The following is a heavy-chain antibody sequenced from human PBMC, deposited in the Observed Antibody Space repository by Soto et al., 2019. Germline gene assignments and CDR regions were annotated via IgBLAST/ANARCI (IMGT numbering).Heavy chain of an antibody. D-gene: IGHD5-12*01. CDR1: EVTFSTYG. V-gene: IGHV3-7*01. Sequence: DVQLVESGGGLVQPGGSLRLSCAASEVTFSTYGINWVRQAPGKGLEWVAIIKDGGSEKFYVDSVKGRFTISTDKDKRSLYQQMNSLRVEDTAVYYCVLGAGWLPDYWGQGTLVTVSS. CDR3: VLGAGWLPDY. J-gene: IGHJ4*02. CDR2: IKDGGSEK.